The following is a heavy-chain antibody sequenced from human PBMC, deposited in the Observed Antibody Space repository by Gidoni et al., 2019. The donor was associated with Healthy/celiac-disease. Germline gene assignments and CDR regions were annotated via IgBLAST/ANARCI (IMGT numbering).Heavy chain of an antibody. CDR3: AKDVDTAMGRFDL. V-gene: IGHV3-23*01. CDR1: GFTFSSYA. CDR2: ISGSGGST. D-gene: IGHD5-18*01. J-gene: IGHJ2*01. Sequence: EVQLLESGGGLVQPGGSLSLSCAASGFTFSSYAMSWVRQAPGKGLEWVSAISGSGGSTYYADAVKGRFTISRDNSKNTLYLQMNSLRAEDTAVYYWAKDVDTAMGRFDLWGRGTLVTVSS.